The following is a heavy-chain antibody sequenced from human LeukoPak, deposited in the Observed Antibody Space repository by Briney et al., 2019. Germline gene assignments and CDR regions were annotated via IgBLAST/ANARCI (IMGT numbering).Heavy chain of an antibody. V-gene: IGHV4-34*01. CDR3: ASVGYSGSYYPFDY. D-gene: IGHD1-26*01. CDR2: IKHSGST. J-gene: IGHJ4*02. CDR1: GGSFSGYY. Sequence: PSETLSLTCAVYGGSFSGYYWSWIRQPPGKGLEWIGEIKHSGSTNYNPSLKSRVTISVDTSKNQFSLKLSSVTAADTAVYYCASVGYSGSYYPFDYWGQGTLVTVSS.